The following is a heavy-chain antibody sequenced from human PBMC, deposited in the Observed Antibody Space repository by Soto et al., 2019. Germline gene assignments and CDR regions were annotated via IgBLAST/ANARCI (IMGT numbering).Heavy chain of an antibody. CDR2: IIPIFGTA. CDR3: ARERVGVVPAAVRYFDY. J-gene: IGHJ4*02. Sequence: QVQLVQSGAEVKKPGSSVKVSCKASGVTFSSYAISWVRQAPGQGLEWMGGIIPIFGTANYAQKFQGRVTITADESTSTAYMELSSLRSEDTAVYYCARERVGVVPAAVRYFDYWGQGTLVTVSS. CDR1: GVTFSSYA. D-gene: IGHD2-2*01. V-gene: IGHV1-69*01.